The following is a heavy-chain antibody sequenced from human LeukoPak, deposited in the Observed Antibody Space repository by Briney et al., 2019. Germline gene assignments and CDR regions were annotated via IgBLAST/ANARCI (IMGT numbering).Heavy chain of an antibody. CDR1: GFTFSSSA. V-gene: IGHV3-23*01. J-gene: IGHJ4*02. CDR2: ISGSGDRT. Sequence: GGSLRLSCAASGFTFSSSAMSWVRQAPGKGLEWVSTISGSGDRTYYAESVRGRFTISRDNSKNTLFLQMNSLRAEDTAVYYCARDADTAMVTGRFDKWGQGTLVTVSS. CDR3: ARDADTAMVTGRFDK. D-gene: IGHD5-18*01.